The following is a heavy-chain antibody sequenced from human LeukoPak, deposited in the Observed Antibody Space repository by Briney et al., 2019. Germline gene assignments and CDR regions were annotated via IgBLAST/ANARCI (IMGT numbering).Heavy chain of an antibody. CDR3: AKDIVAGYYYYGMDV. CDR2: ISGSSGII. D-gene: IGHD1-26*01. CDR1: GFTFNTYT. V-gene: IGHV3-48*01. J-gene: IGHJ6*02. Sequence: GSLRLSCAASGFTFNTYTMNWVRQAPGKGLEWVSYISGSSGIIDYADSVRGRFTISRDNAKNSLYLQMNSLRAEDTAVYYCAKDIVAGYYYYGMDVWGQGTTVTVSS.